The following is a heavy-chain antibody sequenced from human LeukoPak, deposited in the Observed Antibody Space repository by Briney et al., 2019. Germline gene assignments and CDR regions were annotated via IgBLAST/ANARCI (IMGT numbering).Heavy chain of an antibody. V-gene: IGHV3-74*01. CDR3: AKVEWLSHDAFDI. D-gene: IGHD3-3*01. Sequence: SGGSLRLTCAASGFTFTSYWMHWVRQAPGEGLVWVSRINTDGSTTSYADSVKGRFTISRDNAKNTLHLQMNSLRAEDTAVYYCAKVEWLSHDAFDIWGQGTMVTVSS. J-gene: IGHJ3*02. CDR2: INTDGSTT. CDR1: GFTFTSYW.